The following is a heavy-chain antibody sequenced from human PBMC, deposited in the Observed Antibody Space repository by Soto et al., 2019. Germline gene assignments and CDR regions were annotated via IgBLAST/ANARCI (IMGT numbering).Heavy chain of an antibody. CDR1: GFSLSTSGVG. V-gene: IGHV2-5*02. CDR3: AHRRRFCSGNSRYSIWFDP. Sequence: QITLKESGPTLVKPTQTLTLTCTFSGFSLSTSGVGVGWIRQPPGKALEWLALIYWDDDKRYSPSLKSRLTTTKNTSKNQVVLTMTNMDPVDTATYYCAHRRRFCSGNSRYSIWFDPWGQGTLVTVSS. D-gene: IGHD2-15*01. J-gene: IGHJ5*02. CDR2: IYWDDDK.